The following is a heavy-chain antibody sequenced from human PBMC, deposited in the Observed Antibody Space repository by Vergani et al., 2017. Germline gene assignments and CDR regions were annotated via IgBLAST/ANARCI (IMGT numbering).Heavy chain of an antibody. CDR3: VRLQRGPWNFDL. J-gene: IGHJ2*01. V-gene: IGHV3-7*01. CDR1: GFSLSRFW. Sequence: EVQLVESGGGLVQPGGSLRLSCAASGFSLSRFWRSWVRQAPEKGLEWVALISPDGSATSDVDSVKGQFTISRDNTKNSLSLQMSGLRVEDTAVYYGVRLQRGPWNFDLWGRGTLITVSS. CDR2: ISPDGSAT.